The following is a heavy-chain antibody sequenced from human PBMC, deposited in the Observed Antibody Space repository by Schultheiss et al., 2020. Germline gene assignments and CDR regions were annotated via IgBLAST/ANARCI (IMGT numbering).Heavy chain of an antibody. V-gene: IGHV3-73*01. CDR2: IRSRGNDYGT. Sequence: GGSLRLSCAASGFTFSDSTVHWVRQASGKGLEWLGRIRSRGNDYGTAYSASVRGRFTFSRDDSENTAYLQMNSLKIEDTAVYYCTRPRRGYSDDAYDIWGQGTRVNVSS. J-gene: IGHJ3*02. CDR1: GFTFSDST. D-gene: IGHD4-23*01. CDR3: TRPRRGYSDDAYDI.